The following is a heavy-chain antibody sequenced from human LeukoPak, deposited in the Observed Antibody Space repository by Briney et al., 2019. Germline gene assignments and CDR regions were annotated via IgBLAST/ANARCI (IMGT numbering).Heavy chain of an antibody. J-gene: IGHJ4*02. V-gene: IGHV3-66*01. CDR3: ARDLLIGYSYAYHY. CDR2: IYSGGST. Sequence: PGGSLRLSCAASGITFSGSGMSWVRQAPGKGLEWVSVIYSGGSTNYADSVRGRFTISRDNSKNTVYLQMNSLRAEDTAVYYCARDLLIGYSYAYHYWGQGTLVTVSS. CDR1: GITFSGSG. D-gene: IGHD5-18*01.